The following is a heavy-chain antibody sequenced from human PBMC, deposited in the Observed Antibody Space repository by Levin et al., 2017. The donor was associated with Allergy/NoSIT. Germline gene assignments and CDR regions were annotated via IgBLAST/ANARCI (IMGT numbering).Heavy chain of an antibody. Sequence: GGSLRLSCAASGFSVSNNYMSWVRQAPGKGLEWVSVIYSGGSTYYADSVKGRFTMSRDNSKNTVDLQMNSLRAEDTAVYYCATGRSSRPWGQGTMVTVSS. CDR1: GFSVSNNY. J-gene: IGHJ3*01. CDR3: ATGRSSRP. D-gene: IGHD6-13*01. CDR2: IYSGGST. V-gene: IGHV3-53*01.